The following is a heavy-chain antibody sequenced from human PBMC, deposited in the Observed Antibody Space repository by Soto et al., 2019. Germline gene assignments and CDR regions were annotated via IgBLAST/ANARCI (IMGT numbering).Heavy chain of an antibody. CDR1: GDTFTDYY. Sequence: QVQLVQSGAEVKKPGASVKVSCKASGDTFTDYYIHWVRQAPGQGLEWMGTVNPSGGHTTYAQHCLGSITMPRDTSTSTLYMEMTSMTSEDTAVYYCAGEGHVVVVTAALDYWGQGTLVTVSS. D-gene: IGHD2-21*02. CDR3: AGEGHVVVVTAALDY. J-gene: IGHJ4*02. CDR2: VNPSGGHT. V-gene: IGHV1-46*01.